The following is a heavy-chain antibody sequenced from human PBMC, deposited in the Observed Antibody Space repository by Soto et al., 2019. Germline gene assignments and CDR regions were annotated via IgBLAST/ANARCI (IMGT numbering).Heavy chain of an antibody. J-gene: IGHJ4*02. CDR3: ARGLGGKDEPGDY. CDR1: GGSFSGYY. V-gene: IGHV4-34*01. D-gene: IGHD3-10*01. Sequence: QVQLQQWGAGLLKPSETLSLTCAVYGGSFSGYYWSWIRQPPGKGLEWIGEINHSGSTNYNPSLKSRVTISVDTSKNQFSLKLSSVTAADTAVYYCARGLGGKDEPGDYWGQGTLVTVSS. CDR2: INHSGST.